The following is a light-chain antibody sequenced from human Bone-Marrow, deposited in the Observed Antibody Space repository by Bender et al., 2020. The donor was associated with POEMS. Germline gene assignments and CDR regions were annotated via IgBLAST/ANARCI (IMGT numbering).Light chain of an antibody. CDR2: EVT. V-gene: IGLV2-8*01. Sequence: QSALTQPPSASGSPGQSVTISCTGTSSDVGGYNYVSWYQQHPGKAPRLIIYEVTKRPSGVPDRFSGSKSGNTASLTVSGLQADDEADYYCCSFARSGNWVFGGGTKVTVL. CDR1: SSDVGGYNY. CDR3: CSFARSGNWV. J-gene: IGLJ3*02.